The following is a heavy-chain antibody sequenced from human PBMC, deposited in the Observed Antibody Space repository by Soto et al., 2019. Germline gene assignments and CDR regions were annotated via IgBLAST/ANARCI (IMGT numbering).Heavy chain of an antibody. CDR2: ISYDGSNK. J-gene: IGHJ6*02. CDR3: ARDRIVVVPAAKGVYYYYGMDV. D-gene: IGHD2-2*01. Sequence: GGSLRLSCAASGFTFSSYAMHWVRQAPGKGLEWVAVISYDGSNKYYADSVKGRFTISRDNSKNTLYLQMNSLRAEDTAVYYCARDRIVVVPAAKGVYYYYGMDVWGQGTTVTVS. CDR1: GFTFSSYA. V-gene: IGHV3-30-3*01.